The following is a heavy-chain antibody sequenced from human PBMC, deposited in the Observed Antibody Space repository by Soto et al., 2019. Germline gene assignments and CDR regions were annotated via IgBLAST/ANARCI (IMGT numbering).Heavy chain of an antibody. D-gene: IGHD2-2*01. CDR1: GFTFSSYA. Sequence: GGSLRLSCAASGFTFSSYAMSWVRQAPGKGLEWVSAISGSGGSTYYADSVKGRFTISRDNSKNTLYLQMNSLRAEDTAVYYCAKDGSIVVVPAAMIDYWGQGTLVTVSS. J-gene: IGHJ4*02. V-gene: IGHV3-23*01. CDR3: AKDGSIVVVPAAMIDY. CDR2: ISGSGGST.